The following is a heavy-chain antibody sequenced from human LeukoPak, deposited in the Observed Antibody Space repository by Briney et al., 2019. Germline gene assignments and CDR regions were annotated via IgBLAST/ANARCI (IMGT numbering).Heavy chain of an antibody. CDR1: GGSISSYY. CDR2: IYYSGST. V-gene: IGHV4-59*12. D-gene: IGHD3-16*02. CDR3: ARGNYDYVWGSYRAYYFDY. Sequence: SETLSLTCTVSGGSISSYYWSWIRQPPGKGLEWIGYIYYSGSTNYNPSLKSRVTISVDTSKNQFSLKLSSVTAADTAVYYCARGNYDYVWGSYRAYYFDYWGQGTLVTVSS. J-gene: IGHJ4*02.